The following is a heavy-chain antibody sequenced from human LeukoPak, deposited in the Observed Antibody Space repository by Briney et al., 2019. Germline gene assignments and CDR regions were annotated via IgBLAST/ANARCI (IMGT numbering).Heavy chain of an antibody. CDR3: AALTMVRGVNS. CDR2: ISSSGSTI. Sequence: GGSLRLSCTASGFTFSSYEMNWVRQTPGKGLEWVACISSSGSTIYYADSVKGRFTISRDNAKNSLSLQMNSLRAEDTAVYYCAALTMVRGVNSWGQGTLVTVSS. D-gene: IGHD3-10*01. CDR1: GFTFSSYE. V-gene: IGHV3-48*03. J-gene: IGHJ4*02.